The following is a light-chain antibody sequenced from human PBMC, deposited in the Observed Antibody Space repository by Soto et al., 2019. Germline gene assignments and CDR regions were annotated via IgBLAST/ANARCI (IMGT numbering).Light chain of an antibody. J-gene: IGKJ2*01. CDR2: GAS. V-gene: IGKV1-39*01. CDR1: QPINRY. Sequence: DIQLTQSPSSLSASVGDRVTITCRASQPINRYLNWYQHKPGRAPKILIYGASTLQSGVPSRFSGSASGTDVPLTISSLQPEDFATYYCQQRYVNHRYTFGPGTKVGIK. CDR3: QQRYVNHRYT.